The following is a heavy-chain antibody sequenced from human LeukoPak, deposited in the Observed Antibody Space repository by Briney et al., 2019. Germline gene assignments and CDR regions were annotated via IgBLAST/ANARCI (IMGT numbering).Heavy chain of an antibody. Sequence: SETLSLTCTVSGGSISSTGYYWAWIRQPPGKGLEWIATIYYSGTTYYNPSLKSRVTISVDTSKSQFSLKLSSVTAADTAVYYCARSRRFDYFDSWGQGAVVTVSS. V-gene: IGHV4-39*01. CDR1: GGSISSTGYY. J-gene: IGHJ4*02. CDR2: IYYSGTT. D-gene: IGHD3-10*01. CDR3: ARSRRFDYFDS.